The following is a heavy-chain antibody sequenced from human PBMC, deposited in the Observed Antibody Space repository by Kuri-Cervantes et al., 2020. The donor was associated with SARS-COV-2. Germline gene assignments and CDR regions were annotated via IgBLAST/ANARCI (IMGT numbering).Heavy chain of an antibody. Sequence: LRLSCTVSGGSIRSGDYYWSWVRQPPGKGLEWIGYISYIGSTFYHPSLKSRVTISVDTSKNQFSLKLSSVTAADTAVYYCARDGSATVSTLFDYWGQGTLVTISS. J-gene: IGHJ4*02. V-gene: IGHV4-30-4*08. CDR2: ISYIGST. CDR1: GGSIRSGDYY. CDR3: ARDGSATVSTLFDY. D-gene: IGHD4-11*01.